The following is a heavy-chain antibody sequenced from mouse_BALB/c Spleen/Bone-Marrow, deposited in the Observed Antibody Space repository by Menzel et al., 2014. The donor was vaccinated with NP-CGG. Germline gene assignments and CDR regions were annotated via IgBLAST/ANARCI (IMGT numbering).Heavy chain of an antibody. Sequence: EVKLVESGGGLVQPGGSLRLSCATSGFTFTDNYMSWVRQPPGKALEWLGFIRNKANGYTTEYSASVKGRFTISRDNSQSILYLQMNTLRAEGSATYYCARDSDWFAYWGQGTLVTVSA. J-gene: IGHJ3*01. V-gene: IGHV7-3*02. CDR1: GFTFTDNY. CDR3: ARDSDWFAY. CDR2: IRNKANGYTT.